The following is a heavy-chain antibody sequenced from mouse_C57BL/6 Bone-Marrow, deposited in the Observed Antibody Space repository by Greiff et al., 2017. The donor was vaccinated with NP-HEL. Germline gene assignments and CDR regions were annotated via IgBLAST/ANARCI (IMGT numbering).Heavy chain of an antibody. CDR2: INPSNGGT. D-gene: IGHD3-1*01. CDR1: GYTFTSYW. J-gene: IGHJ4*01. Sequence: QVQLQQPGTELVKPGASVKLSRKASGYTFTSYWMHWVKQRPGQGLEWIGNINPSNGGTNYNEKFKSKATLTVDKSSSTAYMQLSSLTSEDSAVYYCARSGTGDYAMDYWGQGTSVTVSS. V-gene: IGHV1-53*01. CDR3: ARSGTGDYAMDY.